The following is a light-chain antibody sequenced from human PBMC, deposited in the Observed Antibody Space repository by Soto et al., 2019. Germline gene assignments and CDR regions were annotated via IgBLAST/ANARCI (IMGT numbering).Light chain of an antibody. CDR3: HQRSNWPPT. CDR2: SAS. Sequence: EIVLTQSPATLYFSPGEIATLSCRASQSVSNDLVWYHQKPGQAPRLLIYSASNRATGIPARFSGSGSGTDFTLTISSLEPEDFAFYFCHQRSNWPPTFGGGTKVEIK. CDR1: QSVSND. J-gene: IGKJ4*01. V-gene: IGKV3-11*01.